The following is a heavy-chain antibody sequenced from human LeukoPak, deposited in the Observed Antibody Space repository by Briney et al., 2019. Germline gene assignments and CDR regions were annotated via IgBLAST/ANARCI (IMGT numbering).Heavy chain of an antibody. CDR3: AKDVSLGFCSGGSCSAHFDY. CDR1: GFTFNNYA. Sequence: GRSLRLSCAASGFTFNNYAMHWVRQVPGKGLEWVSGISWNSGSVAYVDSVKGRFTISRDNAKNSLYLQMGSLRAEDTALYYCAKDVSLGFCSGGSCSAHFDYRGQGTLVTVSS. V-gene: IGHV3-9*01. J-gene: IGHJ4*02. CDR2: ISWNSGSV. D-gene: IGHD2-15*01.